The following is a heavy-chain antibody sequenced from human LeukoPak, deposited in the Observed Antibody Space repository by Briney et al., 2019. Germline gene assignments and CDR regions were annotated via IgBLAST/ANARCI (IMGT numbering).Heavy chain of an antibody. J-gene: IGHJ6*03. CDR1: GGSISSHY. CDR3: ARGVSITIFGGIIPRDYYYYMDV. CDR2: IYYSGST. V-gene: IGHV4-59*11. Sequence: SETLSLTCTVSGGSISSHYWSWILQPPGKGLEWIGYIYYSGSTNYNPSLKSRVTISVDTSKNQFSLKLSSVTAADTAVYYCARGVSITIFGGIIPRDYYYYMDVWGKGTTVTVSS. D-gene: IGHD3-3*01.